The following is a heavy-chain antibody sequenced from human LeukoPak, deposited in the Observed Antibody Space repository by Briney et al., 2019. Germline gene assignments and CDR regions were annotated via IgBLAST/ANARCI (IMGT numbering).Heavy chain of an antibody. CDR1: GGSISSGSYY. Sequence: SETLSLTCTVSGGSISSGSYYWTWIRQPAGKGLEWIGRIYTSGSTYYNPSLKSRVTISVDTSKNQFSLKLSSVTAADTAVYYCARPKAAYYYMDVWGKGTTVTISS. J-gene: IGHJ6*03. D-gene: IGHD6-13*01. CDR2: IYTSGST. CDR3: ARPKAAYYYMDV. V-gene: IGHV4-61*02.